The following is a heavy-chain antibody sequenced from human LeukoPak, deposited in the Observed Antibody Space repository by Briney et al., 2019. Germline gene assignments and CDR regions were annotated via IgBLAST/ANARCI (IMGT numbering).Heavy chain of an antibody. Sequence: TGGSLRLSCAASGFTFSNYAMNWVRQTAGKGLERVSLISGGGDITYYADSVKGRFTISRDNSKNTLHLQMNSLRAEDTAIYYCAKARSMIIAASTKYWGQGTLVTVSS. CDR3: AKARSMIIAASTKY. J-gene: IGHJ4*02. CDR2: ISGGGDIT. D-gene: IGHD6-13*01. V-gene: IGHV3-23*01. CDR1: GFTFSNYA.